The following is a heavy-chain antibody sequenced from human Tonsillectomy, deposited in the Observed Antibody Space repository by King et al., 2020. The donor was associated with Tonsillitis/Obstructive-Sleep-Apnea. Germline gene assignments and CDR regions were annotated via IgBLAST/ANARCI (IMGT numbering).Heavy chain of an antibody. CDR3: ATLHSGNIDL. CDR2: IDTDGSTT. D-gene: IGHD3-10*01. J-gene: IGHJ2*01. Sequence: VQLVESGGGLVQPGGSLRLSCAASGFTFSNYWMHWVRQAPGKGLVWVSYIDTDGSTTNYADSVKGRFTTSTDNAKNTVYLQMNSLRAEDTDVYYCATLHSGNIDLWGRGTLVTVSS. CDR1: GFTFSNYW. V-gene: IGHV3-74*01.